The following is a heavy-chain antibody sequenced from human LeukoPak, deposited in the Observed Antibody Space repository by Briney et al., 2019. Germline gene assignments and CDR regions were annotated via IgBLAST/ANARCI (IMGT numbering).Heavy chain of an antibody. D-gene: IGHD1-26*01. Sequence: SETLSLTCAVYGGSFSGYYWSWIRQPPGKGLEWIGEINHSGSTNYNPALKSRVTISVDTSKNQFSLKLSSVTAADTAVYYCARGHSGSHYIGFDPWGQVVLVTVCS. J-gene: IGHJ5*02. CDR1: GGSFSGYY. CDR3: ARGHSGSHYIGFDP. V-gene: IGHV4-34*01. CDR2: INHSGST.